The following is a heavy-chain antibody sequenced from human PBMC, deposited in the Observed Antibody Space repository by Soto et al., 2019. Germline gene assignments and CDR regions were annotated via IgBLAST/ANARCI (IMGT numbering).Heavy chain of an antibody. CDR2: IWYDGSDK. CDR1: GFTVSGFG. D-gene: IGHD6-6*01. CDR3: AVGNRSYYFDY. Sequence: LRLSCAASGFTVSGFGMHWVRQAPGKGLEWVAIIWYDGSDKYYADSVKGRFTISRDNSKNTLYLQMNSLRAEDTAVYHCAVGNRSYYFDYWGQGTPVTVSS. J-gene: IGHJ4*02. V-gene: IGHV3-33*01.